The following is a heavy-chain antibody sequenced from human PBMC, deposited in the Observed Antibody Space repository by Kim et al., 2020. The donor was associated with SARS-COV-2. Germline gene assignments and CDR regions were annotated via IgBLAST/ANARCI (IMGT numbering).Heavy chain of an antibody. V-gene: IGHV4-39*01. J-gene: IGHJ4*02. CDR3: ARHRLGYYYDSSGYYSY. Sequence: SETLSLTCTVSGGSISSSSYYWGWIRQPPGKGLEWIGSIYYSGSTYYNPSLKSRVTVSVDTSKNQFSLKLSSVTAADTAVYYCARHRLGYYYDSSGYYSYWGQGTLVTVSS. CDR2: IYYSGST. CDR1: GGSISSSSYY. D-gene: IGHD3-22*01.